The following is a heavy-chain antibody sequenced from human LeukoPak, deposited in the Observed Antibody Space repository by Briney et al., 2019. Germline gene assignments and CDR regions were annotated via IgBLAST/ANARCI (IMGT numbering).Heavy chain of an antibody. CDR3: ARTYSSSAGSWFDP. V-gene: IGHV4-31*03. CDR2: IYYSGST. D-gene: IGHD6-13*01. J-gene: IGHJ5*02. CDR1: GGSIDRGDPY. Sequence: SETLSLTCTVSGGSIDRGDPYWSWIRQHPGRGLEWIANIYYSGSTYYNPSLNRRAIISVDTSKKQFSLRLTSVTAADTAVYYCARTYSSSAGSWFDPWGQGTLVNVSS.